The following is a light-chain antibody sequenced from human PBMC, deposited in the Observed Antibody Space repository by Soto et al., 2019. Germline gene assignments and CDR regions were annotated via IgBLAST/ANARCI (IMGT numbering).Light chain of an antibody. CDR2: VAS. CDR1: QSIRTY. Sequence: DIPMTQTPSSLSASVGDRDTITCRASQSIRTYLNWYQQKPGKAPNLLIYVASSLQTGVPSRFSGSGSGTDFTLTISSVQPEDFATYYCQQSYTTPYSFGQGTNLEI. V-gene: IGKV1-39*01. J-gene: IGKJ2*03. CDR3: QQSYTTPYS.